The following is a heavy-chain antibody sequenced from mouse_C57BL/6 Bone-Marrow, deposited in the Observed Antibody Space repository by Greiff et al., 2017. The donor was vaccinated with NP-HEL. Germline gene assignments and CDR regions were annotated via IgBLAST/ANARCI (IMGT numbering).Heavy chain of an antibody. CDR3: ARSPYYYGSSTWFAD. D-gene: IGHD1-1*01. Sequence: VQLQQSGAELARPGASVKLSCKASGYTFTSYGISWVKQRTGQGLEWIGEIYPRSGNTYYNEKFKGKATLTADKSSSTAYMELRSLTSEDSAVYFCARSPYYYGSSTWFADWGRGTLVTVSA. CDR2: IYPRSGNT. V-gene: IGHV1-81*01. J-gene: IGHJ3*01. CDR1: GYTFTSYG.